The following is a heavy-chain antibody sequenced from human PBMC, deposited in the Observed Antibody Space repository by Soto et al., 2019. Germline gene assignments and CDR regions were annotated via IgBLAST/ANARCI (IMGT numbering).Heavy chain of an antibody. CDR1: GFTFSSYA. J-gene: IGHJ4*02. CDR3: AKRVHYYGSGSYLDY. V-gene: IGHV3-23*01. D-gene: IGHD3-10*01. Sequence: GGSLRLSCAASGFTFSSYAMSWVRQAPGKGLEWVSAISGSGGSTYYADSVKGRFTISRDNSKNTLYLQMNSLRAEDTAVYYCAKRVHYYGSGSYLDYWGQGTLVTVSS. CDR2: ISGSGGST.